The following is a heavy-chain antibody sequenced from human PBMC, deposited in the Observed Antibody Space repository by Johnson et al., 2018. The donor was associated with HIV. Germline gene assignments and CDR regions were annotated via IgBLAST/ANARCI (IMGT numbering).Heavy chain of an antibody. D-gene: IGHD4-11*01. CDR1: GFTFDDYA. Sequence: EVQLVESGGGLVQPGRSLRLSCAASGFTFDDYAMHWVRQAPGKGLEWVSGISWNSGSIGYAESVKGRFTISRDNAKNSLYLQMNSLRAEDTALYYCARDTYSSDACDIWGQGTMVTVSS. CDR3: ARDTYSSDACDI. J-gene: IGHJ3*02. V-gene: IGHV3-9*01. CDR2: ISWNSGSI.